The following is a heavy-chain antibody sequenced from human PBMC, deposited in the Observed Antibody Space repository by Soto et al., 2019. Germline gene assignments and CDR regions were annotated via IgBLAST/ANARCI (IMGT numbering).Heavy chain of an antibody. CDR2: IKQDGSEK. Sequence: EVQLVESGGGLVQPGGSLRLSCAASGFTSSTYWMTWVRQAPGKGLEWVANIKQDGSEKHYVDSVKGRFTISRDNAKNSLYLQMNSLRAEDTAVYYCARGXXPXAXSXHFDYWGQGTVVAVSS. CDR1: GFTSSTYW. J-gene: IGHJ4*02. V-gene: IGHV3-7*04. CDR3: ARGXXPXAXSXHFDY.